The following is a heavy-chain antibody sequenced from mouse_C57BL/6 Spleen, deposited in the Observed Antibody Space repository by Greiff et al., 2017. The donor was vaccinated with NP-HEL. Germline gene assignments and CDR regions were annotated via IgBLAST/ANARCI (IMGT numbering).Heavy chain of an antibody. CDR3: AREGTAQATAY. CDR2: IDPSDSET. CDR1: GYTFTSYW. V-gene: IGHV1-52*01. Sequence: QVQLQQSGAELVRPGSSVKLSCKASGYTFTSYWMHWVKQRPIQGLEWIGNIDPSDSETHYNQKFKDKATLTVDKSSSTAYMQLSSLTSEDSAVYYCAREGTAQATAYWGQGTLVTVSA. J-gene: IGHJ3*01. D-gene: IGHD3-2*02.